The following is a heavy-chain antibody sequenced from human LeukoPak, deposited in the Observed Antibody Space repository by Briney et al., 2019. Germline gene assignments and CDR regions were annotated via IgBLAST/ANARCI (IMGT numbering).Heavy chain of an antibody. CDR1: GGSISSYY. V-gene: IGHV4-59*01. J-gene: IGHJ5*02. D-gene: IGHD6-25*01. CDR2: IYYSGST. CDR3: ARALAGFDP. Sequence: SETLSPTCTVSGGSISSYYWSWIRQPPGKGLEWIGYIYYSGSTNYNPSLKSRVAISVDTSKNQFSLKLSSVTAADTAVYYCARALAGFDPWGQGTLVTVSS.